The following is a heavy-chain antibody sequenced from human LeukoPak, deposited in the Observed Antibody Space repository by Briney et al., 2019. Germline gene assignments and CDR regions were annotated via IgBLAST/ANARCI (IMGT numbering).Heavy chain of an antibody. CDR3: ARVWERGYSYGYGNFFYYYYYGMDV. V-gene: IGHV3-74*01. D-gene: IGHD5-18*01. CDR2: INSDESST. Sequence: GGSLRLSCAASGFTFSSYWMHWVRQAPGKGLVWVSRINSDESSTSYADSVKGRFTISRDNAKNTLYLQMNSLRAEDTAVYYCARVWERGYSYGYGNFFYYYYYGMDVWGQGTTVTVSS. CDR1: GFTFSSYW. J-gene: IGHJ6*02.